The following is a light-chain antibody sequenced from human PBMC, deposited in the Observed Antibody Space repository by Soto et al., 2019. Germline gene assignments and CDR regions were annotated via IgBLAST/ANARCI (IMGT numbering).Light chain of an antibody. J-gene: IGKJ2*01. CDR3: QQYNNYPYT. V-gene: IGKV1-5*01. Sequence: DIQMTQSPSTLSASVGDRVTITCRASQSISSWLAWYQQKPGNAPKLLIYDASSFDSGVPSRFSGSGSGTEFTLTISSLQPDDFATYYCQQYNNYPYTFGQGTKLEIK. CDR2: DAS. CDR1: QSISSW.